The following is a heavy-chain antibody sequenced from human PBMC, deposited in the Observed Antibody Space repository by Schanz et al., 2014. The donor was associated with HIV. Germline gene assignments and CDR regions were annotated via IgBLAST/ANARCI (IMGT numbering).Heavy chain of an antibody. Sequence: QVQLQQWGAGLLKPSETLSLTCAVYGGTFSGYYWSWVRQPPGKGLEWVAVIWNDGSNTFYADSVKGRFTISRDNSKKTVFLQMNNLRAEDTAIYYCARALGRFRLYHLDYWGQGTLVTVSS. V-gene: IGHV3-33*08. D-gene: IGHD3-16*01. CDR1: GGTFSGYY. CDR2: IWNDGSNT. CDR3: ARALGRFRLYHLDY. J-gene: IGHJ4*02.